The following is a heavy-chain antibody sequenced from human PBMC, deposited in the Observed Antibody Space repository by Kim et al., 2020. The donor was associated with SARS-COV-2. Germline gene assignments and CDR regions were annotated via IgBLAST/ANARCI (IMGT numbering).Heavy chain of an antibody. V-gene: IGHV4-39*01. CDR3: ARHPYDSSGYYQYWYF. D-gene: IGHD3-22*01. Sequence: SETLSHTCTVSGGSISSSSYYWGWIRQPPGKGLEWIGSIYYSGSTYYNPSLKSRVTISVDTSKNQFSLKLSSVTAADTAVYYCARHPYDSSGYYQYWYF. CDR1: GGSISSSSYY. J-gene: IGHJ2*01. CDR2: IYYSGST.